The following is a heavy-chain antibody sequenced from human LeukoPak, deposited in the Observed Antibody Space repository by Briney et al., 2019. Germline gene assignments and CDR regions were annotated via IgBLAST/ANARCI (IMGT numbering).Heavy chain of an antibody. V-gene: IGHV4-34*01. Sequence: PSETLSLTCAVYGGSFSGYYWSWIRQPPGKGLEWIGEINHSGSTNYNPSLKSRVTISVDTSKNQFSLKLSSVTAADTAVYYCARDSVAGSHWGQGTLVTVSS. D-gene: IGHD6-19*01. CDR3: ARDSVAGSH. CDR1: GGSFSGYY. CDR2: INHSGST. J-gene: IGHJ4*02.